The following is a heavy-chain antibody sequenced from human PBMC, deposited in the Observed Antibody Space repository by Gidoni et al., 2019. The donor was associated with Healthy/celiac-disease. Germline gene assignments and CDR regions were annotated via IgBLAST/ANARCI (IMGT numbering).Heavy chain of an antibody. CDR3: AREMATNWYFDL. Sequence: WNSGSIGYADSVKGRFTISRDNAKNSLYLQMNSLRAEDTALYYCAREMATNWYFDLWGRGTLVTVSS. J-gene: IGHJ2*01. CDR2: WNSGSI. D-gene: IGHD5-12*01. V-gene: IGHV3-9*01.